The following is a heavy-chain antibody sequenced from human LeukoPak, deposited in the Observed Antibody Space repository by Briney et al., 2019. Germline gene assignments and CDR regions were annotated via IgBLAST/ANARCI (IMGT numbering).Heavy chain of an antibody. CDR3: ARADESLVYGMDV. V-gene: IGHV4-59*08. CDR2: FSCSGST. J-gene: IGHJ6*02. CDR1: GGSITSDY. Sequence: PSETLSLTCTLSGGSITSDYWSWIRQSPGKGLEWIGYFSCSGSTHYSPSLTSRVAISVDTSRNQFSLKLRSVTAADTAIYYCARADESLVYGMDVWGPGTTVIVSS.